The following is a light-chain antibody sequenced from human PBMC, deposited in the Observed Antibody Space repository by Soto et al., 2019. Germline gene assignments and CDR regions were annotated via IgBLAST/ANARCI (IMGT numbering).Light chain of an antibody. CDR2: DDR. V-gene: IGLV3-21*02. J-gene: IGLJ2*01. CDR3: ASYAGRNNVV. Sequence: SYELTQPPSVSVAPGQTARITCGGTNIGRKSVHWYQQKPGQAPVVVVYDDRDRPSGIPERFSGSKSGNTASLTVSGLQAEDEADYFCASYAGRNNVVFGGGTKLTVL. CDR1: NIGRKS.